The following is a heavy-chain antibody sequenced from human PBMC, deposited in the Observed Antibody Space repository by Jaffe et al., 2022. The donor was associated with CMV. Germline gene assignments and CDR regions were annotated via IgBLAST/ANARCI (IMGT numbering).Heavy chain of an antibody. Sequence: EVQLVESGGGLVQPGGSLRLSCAASGFTFSSYSMNWVRQAPGKGLEWVSYISSSSSTIYYADSVKGRFTISRDNAKNSLYLQMNSLRDEDTAVYYCARDSRKIVGATLHDAFDIWGQGTMVTVSS. J-gene: IGHJ3*02. CDR1: GFTFSSYS. V-gene: IGHV3-48*02. CDR2: ISSSSSTI. CDR3: ARDSRKIVGATLHDAFDI. D-gene: IGHD1-26*01.